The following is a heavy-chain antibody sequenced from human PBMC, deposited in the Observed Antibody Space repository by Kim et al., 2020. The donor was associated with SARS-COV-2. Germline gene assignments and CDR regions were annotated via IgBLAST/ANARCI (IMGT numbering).Heavy chain of an antibody. CDR3: ARTPSYSSSSGAWFDP. CDR2: INPNSGGT. J-gene: IGHJ5*02. CDR1: GYTFTGYY. D-gene: IGHD6-13*01. Sequence: ASVKVSCKASGYTFTGYYMHWVRQAPGQGLEWMGRINPNSGGTNYAQKFQGRVTMTRDTSISTAYMELSRLRSDDTAVYYCARTPSYSSSSGAWFDPWGQGTLVTVSS. V-gene: IGHV1-2*06.